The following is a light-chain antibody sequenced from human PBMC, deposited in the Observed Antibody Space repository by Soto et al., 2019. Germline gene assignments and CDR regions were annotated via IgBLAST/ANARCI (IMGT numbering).Light chain of an antibody. J-gene: IGLJ1*01. CDR1: SSDVGGYIY. V-gene: IGLV2-14*01. CDR3: SSYTTSSSYV. CDR2: DVT. Sequence: QSVLTRPASVSVSPGQSITISCTGTSSDVGGYIYVSWYQQHPGKAPKLMIYDVTSRPSGVSYRFSGSKSGNTASLTISGLQAEDEADYYCSSYTTSSSYVFGTGTKVTVL.